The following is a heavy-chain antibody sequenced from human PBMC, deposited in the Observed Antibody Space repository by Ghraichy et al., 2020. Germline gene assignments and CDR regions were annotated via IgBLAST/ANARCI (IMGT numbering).Heavy chain of an antibody. CDR2: IKQDGSEK. Sequence: GGPLRLSCAASGFTFSSYWMTWVRQAPGKGLEWVANIKQDGSEKYYVDSVKGRFTISRDNAKNSLYLQMNSLRAEDTAVYYCARPGLCSSTSCYTEWYNWFDPWGQGTLVTVSS. D-gene: IGHD2-2*02. J-gene: IGHJ5*02. V-gene: IGHV3-7*01. CDR1: GFTFSSYW. CDR3: ARPGLCSSTSCYTEWYNWFDP.